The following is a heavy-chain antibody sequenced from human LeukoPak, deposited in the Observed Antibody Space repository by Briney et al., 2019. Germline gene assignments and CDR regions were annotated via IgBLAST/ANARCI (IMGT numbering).Heavy chain of an antibody. Sequence: ASVKVSCKASGYIFTAYYMHWVRQAPGQGLEWMGWINPNNGGTNYAQKFQGRVTMTRDTSISTAYMELRRLRSDDTAVYYCSRDPGRYFDYWGQGTLVTVSP. CDR3: SRDPGRYFDY. V-gene: IGHV1-2*02. CDR1: GYIFTAYY. J-gene: IGHJ4*02. CDR2: INPNNGGT.